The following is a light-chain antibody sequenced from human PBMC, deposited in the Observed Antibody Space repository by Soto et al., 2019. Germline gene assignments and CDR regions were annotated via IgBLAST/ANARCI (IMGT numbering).Light chain of an antibody. Sequence: EILLTQSPGTLSLAPGERATLSCRASQSVSSSYLGWYQQKPGQAPRLLIYGASSRATGIPDRFSGSGSGTDFTLTISRMEPEHFAVYYCQQYGSSPRTFGQGTKVDIK. CDR2: GAS. V-gene: IGKV3-20*01. CDR3: QQYGSSPRT. CDR1: QSVSSSY. J-gene: IGKJ1*01.